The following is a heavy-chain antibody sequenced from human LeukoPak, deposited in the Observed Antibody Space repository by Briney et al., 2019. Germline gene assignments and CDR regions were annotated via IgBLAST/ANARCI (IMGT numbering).Heavy chain of an antibody. J-gene: IGHJ6*02. CDR3: ARGGILYGLDV. V-gene: IGHV3-23*01. CDR1: RFTFSAYS. D-gene: IGHD6-13*01. Sequence: PGGSLRLSCAASRFTFSAYSMTWVRQAPGKGLERVSAISGSGDNTYYADSVKGQFTISRDNSKNTLYLQMSSLRAEDTAAYFCARGGILYGLDVWGQGTTVTVSS. CDR2: ISGSGDNT.